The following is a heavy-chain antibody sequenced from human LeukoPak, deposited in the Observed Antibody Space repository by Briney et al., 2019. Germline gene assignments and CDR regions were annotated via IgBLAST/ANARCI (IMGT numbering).Heavy chain of an antibody. CDR2: IYTSGST. V-gene: IGHV4-4*09. J-gene: IGHJ6*03. CDR3: ARVRARYYYYYMDV. CDR1: GGSISSYY. Sequence: PSETLSLTCTVSGGSISSYYWSWIRQSPGKGLEWIGYIYTSGSTNYNPSLKSRVTISVDTSKNQFSLKLSSVTAADTAVYYCARVRARYYYYYMDVWGKGTTVTVSS.